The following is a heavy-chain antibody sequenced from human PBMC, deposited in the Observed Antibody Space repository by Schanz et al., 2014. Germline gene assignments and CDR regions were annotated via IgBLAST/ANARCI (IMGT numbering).Heavy chain of an antibody. CDR2: IIPILGIA. V-gene: IGHV1-69*02. CDR1: GGTFSSYT. D-gene: IGHD4-17*01. J-gene: IGHJ4*02. CDR3: ARGYGDSPTDF. Sequence: QVQLVQSEAEVKKPGSSVKVSCKASGGTFSSYTISWVRQAPGQGLEWMGRIIPILGIANYAQNFQGRVTITADKSTSTAYMDLRSLRSDDTAVYYCARGYGDSPTDFWGQGTLVTVSS.